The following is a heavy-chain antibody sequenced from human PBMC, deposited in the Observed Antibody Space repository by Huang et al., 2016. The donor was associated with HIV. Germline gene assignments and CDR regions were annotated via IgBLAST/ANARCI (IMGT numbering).Heavy chain of an antibody. CDR2: MKPNSGNT. J-gene: IGHJ4*02. CDR3: ARGLGRTRRFDY. Sequence: QVQLVQSGAEVRKPGASVKVSCKASGYTFSNYDINWVRQASGQGLEWMGWMKPNSGNTGYAQKFKGRVARTRNTSMTTAYMELRSLRSDDTAVYFCARGLGRTRRFDYWGQGALVNVYS. D-gene: IGHD2-2*01. CDR1: GYTFSNYD. V-gene: IGHV1-8*01.